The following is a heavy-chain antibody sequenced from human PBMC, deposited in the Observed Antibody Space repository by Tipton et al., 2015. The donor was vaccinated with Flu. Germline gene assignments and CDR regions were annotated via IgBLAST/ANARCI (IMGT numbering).Heavy chain of an antibody. CDR1: GGSIGSFY. CDR3: ARDPSLGMPDYFDY. J-gene: IGHJ4*02. V-gene: IGHV4-59*12. Sequence: LRLSCTVSGGSIGSFYWNWIRQPPGKGLEWIGYIYNSGYTKYNPSLESRVTISVDTSKKQFSLHLRSVTAADTAVYYCARDPSLGMPDYFDYWGQGILVTASS. CDR2: IYNSGYT. D-gene: IGHD2-2*01.